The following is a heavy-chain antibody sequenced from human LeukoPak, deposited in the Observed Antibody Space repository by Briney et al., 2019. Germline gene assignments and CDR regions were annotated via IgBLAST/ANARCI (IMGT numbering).Heavy chain of an antibody. D-gene: IGHD6-19*01. CDR1: GFAFSSYS. Sequence: PGGSLRLSCAASGFAFSSYSMNWVRQAPGKGLEWVSSMSSSSTIIYYADSVKGRFTISRDNAKNSLYLEMNSLRAEDTAVYYCARDSRVAGDPFLDVWGQGTTVAVS. J-gene: IGHJ6*02. V-gene: IGHV3-21*01. CDR2: MSSSSTII. CDR3: ARDSRVAGDPFLDV.